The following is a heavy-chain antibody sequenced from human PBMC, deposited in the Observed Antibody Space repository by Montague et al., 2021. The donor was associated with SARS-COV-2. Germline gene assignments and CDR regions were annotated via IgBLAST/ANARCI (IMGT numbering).Heavy chain of an antibody. J-gene: IGHJ4*02. V-gene: IGHV4-39*01. CDR3: AVELNYFFDY. Sequence: SETLSLTCNVSGDSITNTRYFWGWIRQPPGEALEWIGSIYHNGKTYYNPSLERRALLSIDTSKNQFSLRLSPVIASDTAVYYCAVELNYFFDYWGQGFLVSVSS. D-gene: IGHD1-7*01. CDR1: GDSITNTRYF. CDR2: IYHNGKT.